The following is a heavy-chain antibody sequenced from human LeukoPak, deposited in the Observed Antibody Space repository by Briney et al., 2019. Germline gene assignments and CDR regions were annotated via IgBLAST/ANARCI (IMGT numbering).Heavy chain of an antibody. CDR2: IYSGGST. D-gene: IGHD3-16*02. Sequence: GGSLRLSCAASGFTVSSNYMSWVRQAPGKGLEWVSGIYSGGSTYYADSVKGRFTISRDNSKNTLYLQMNSLRAEDTAVYYCARWKGELSSYDYWGQGTLVTVSS. CDR1: GFTVSSNY. J-gene: IGHJ4*02. CDR3: ARWKGELSSYDY. V-gene: IGHV3-66*02.